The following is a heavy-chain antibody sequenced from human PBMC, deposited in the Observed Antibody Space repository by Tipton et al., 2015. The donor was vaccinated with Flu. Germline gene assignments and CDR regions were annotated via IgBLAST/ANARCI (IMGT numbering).Heavy chain of an antibody. D-gene: IGHD1-26*01. Sequence: SLRLSCAASGFTFSLYWMSWVRQTPGKGLEWVANIKQDGSEKSFVRSVKGRFTISRDNAKNTLYLQMSSLGAEDTAVYYCARAGYYRFDYWGQGTLVTVSS. J-gene: IGHJ4*02. CDR3: ARAGYYRFDY. CDR1: GFTFSLYW. CDR2: IKQDGSEK. V-gene: IGHV3-7*01.